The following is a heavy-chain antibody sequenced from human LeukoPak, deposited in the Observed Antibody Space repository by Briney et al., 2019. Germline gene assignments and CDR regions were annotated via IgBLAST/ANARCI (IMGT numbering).Heavy chain of an antibody. V-gene: IGHV4-39*01. CDR1: GGSIGSSGHY. D-gene: IGHD2-8*01. CDR3: ARHNGQYSYYYGMDV. Sequence: SETLSLTCTVSGGSIGSSGHYWGWIRQPPGKGLEWIGAIYYGGSTYSNPSLKSRVTTSVDTSKNQLSLKLRSVTAADTAVYYCARHNGQYSYYYGMDVWGQGTTVTVSS. J-gene: IGHJ6*02. CDR2: IYYGGST.